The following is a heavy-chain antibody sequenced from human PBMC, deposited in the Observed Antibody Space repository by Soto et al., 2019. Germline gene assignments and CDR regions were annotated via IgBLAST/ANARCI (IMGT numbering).Heavy chain of an antibody. CDR1: GGTFNNYA. CDR2: IIPIFNSA. CDR3: AREVTVASYSFDL. J-gene: IGHJ4*01. V-gene: IGHV1-69*01. Sequence: QVQLVQSGAEVKRPGSSVKVSCKASGGTFNNYALSWVRQAPGQGLEWVGGIIPIFNSADYAQKFQGKVTITADDSTSTAYMGLRSLSPDTTAVYYCAREVTVASYSFDLWGHRTLLTVSA. D-gene: IGHD5-12*01.